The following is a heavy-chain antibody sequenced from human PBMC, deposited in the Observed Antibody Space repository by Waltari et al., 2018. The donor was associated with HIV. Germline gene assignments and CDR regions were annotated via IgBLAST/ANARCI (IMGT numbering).Heavy chain of an antibody. Sequence: QVQLQESGPGLVKPSEFLSLTCSVPGGSISDHYWRWLRKPAGKGLEWSGRIYASGTTNYNPSLKSRVIMSLDTSNNQFSLKLSSVNAADTAVYYCVRKGAGPLSAAFDIWGRGTTVTVSS. CDR2: IYASGTT. CDR1: GGSISDHY. V-gene: IGHV4-4*07. J-gene: IGHJ3*02. CDR3: VRKGAGPLSAAFDI.